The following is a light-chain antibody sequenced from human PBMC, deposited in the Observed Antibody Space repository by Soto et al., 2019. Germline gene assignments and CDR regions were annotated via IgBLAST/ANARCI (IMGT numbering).Light chain of an antibody. V-gene: IGKV3-15*01. CDR3: QHYNDWPT. Sequence: EIVMTQSPATLSVSPGERVTLSCRASQPISSNLAWYQQKPGQAPRLLIFGASTRAADIPDRFTGSGFGTEFTLTISSLQSGDCAVYFCQHYNDWPTFGQGTRVEVK. CDR2: GAS. J-gene: IGKJ1*01. CDR1: QPISSN.